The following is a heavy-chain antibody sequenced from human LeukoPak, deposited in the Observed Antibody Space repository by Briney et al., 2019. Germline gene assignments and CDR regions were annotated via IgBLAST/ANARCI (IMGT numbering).Heavy chain of an antibody. CDR2: IRYDGSNK. J-gene: IGHJ3*02. Sequence: GGSLRLSCAASGFTFSSYGMHWVRQAPGKGLEWVAFIRYDGSNKYYADSVKGRFTISRDNSQNTLHLQMNSLRLEDTAVYYCVKDWGVLPDYTADGFDIWGPGTMVTVSS. CDR3: VKDWGVLPDYTADGFDI. V-gene: IGHV3-30*02. D-gene: IGHD3-10*01. CDR1: GFTFSSYG.